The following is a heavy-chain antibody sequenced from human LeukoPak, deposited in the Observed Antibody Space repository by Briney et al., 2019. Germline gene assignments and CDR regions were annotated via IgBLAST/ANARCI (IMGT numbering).Heavy chain of an antibody. CDR2: ISGSGGST. Sequence: GGSLRLSCAASGFTFSSYAMSWVRQAPGKGLEWVSAISGSGGSTYYADSVKGRFTISRDNSKNTLYLQMNSLRAEDTAVYYCAKEDIVATMYYYYYGMDAWGQGTTVTVSS. CDR1: GFTFSSYA. D-gene: IGHD5-12*01. CDR3: AKEDIVATMYYYYYGMDA. V-gene: IGHV3-23*01. J-gene: IGHJ6*02.